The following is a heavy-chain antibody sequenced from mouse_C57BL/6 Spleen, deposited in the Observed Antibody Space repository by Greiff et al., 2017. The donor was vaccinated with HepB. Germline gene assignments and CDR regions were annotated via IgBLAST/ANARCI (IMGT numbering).Heavy chain of an antibody. V-gene: IGHV5-9*01. D-gene: IGHD2-3*01. CDR1: GFTFSSYT. CDR2: ISGGGGNT. J-gene: IGHJ2*01. Sequence: EVKLQESGGGLVKPGGSLKLSCAASGFTFSSYTMSWVRQTPEKRLEWVATISGGGGNTYYPDSVKGRFTISRDNATNTLYLQLSSLRSEDTALYYCARQGIYDGYSDYFDYWGQGTTLTVSS. CDR3: ARQGIYDGYSDYFDY.